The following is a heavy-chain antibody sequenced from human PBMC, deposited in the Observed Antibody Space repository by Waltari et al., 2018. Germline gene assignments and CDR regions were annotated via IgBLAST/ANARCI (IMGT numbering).Heavy chain of an antibody. CDR3: AKPFYNWDDPLDS. CDR2: FSVSDEQ. J-gene: IGHJ4*02. Sequence: EVQLLESGGDFVQPGGSLRLSCALSGFSFCSNAINWVRQAPGTGVGWVAAFSVSDEQYYALAVDGRFTISRDTSRNTVYLHMNSLRAEDTAVYDCAKPFYNWDDPLDSWGQGTLVTVSS. V-gene: IGHV3-23*01. CDR1: GFSFCSNA. D-gene: IGHD1-20*01.